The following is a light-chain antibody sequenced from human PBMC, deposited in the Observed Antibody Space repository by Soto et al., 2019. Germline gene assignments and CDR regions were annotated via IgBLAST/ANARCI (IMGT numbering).Light chain of an antibody. V-gene: IGKV1-5*03. J-gene: IGKJ1*01. CDR1: QSIGSW. CDR3: QQYNSYSS. Sequence: EIQMTQSPSTLSASVGDRVTITCRASQSIGSWLAWFQQKPGKAPKVLIYKASSLESGVPSRFSGSGSGTEFTLTISSLQPDDFATYYCQQYNSYSSFGQGTKVDIK. CDR2: KAS.